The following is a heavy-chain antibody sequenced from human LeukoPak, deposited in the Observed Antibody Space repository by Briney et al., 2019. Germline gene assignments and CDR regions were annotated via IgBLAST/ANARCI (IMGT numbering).Heavy chain of an antibody. V-gene: IGHV4-59*12. CDR1: GGSISSYY. J-gene: IGHJ4*02. CDR3: AREGGDYVFRSPARVIY. Sequence: PSETLSPTCTVSGGSISSYYWSWIRQPPGKGLEWIGYIYYSGSTNYNPSLKSRVTMSVDTSKNQFSLKLSSVTAADTAVYYCAREGGDYVFRSPARVIYWGQGTLVTVSS. CDR2: IYYSGST. D-gene: IGHD2-21*02.